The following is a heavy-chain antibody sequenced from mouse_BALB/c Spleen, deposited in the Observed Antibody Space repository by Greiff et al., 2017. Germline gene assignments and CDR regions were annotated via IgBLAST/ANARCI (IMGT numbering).Heavy chain of an antibody. CDR2: ISYDGSN. CDR1: GYSITSGYY. CDR3: ATRITTAWFAY. Sequence: DVQLQESGPGLVKPSQSLSLTCSVTGYSITSGYYWNWIRQFPGNKLEWMGYISYDGSNNYNPSLKNRISITRDTSKNQFFLKLNSVTTEDTATYYCATRITTAWFAYWGQGTLVTVSA. J-gene: IGHJ3*01. D-gene: IGHD2-4*01. V-gene: IGHV3-6*02.